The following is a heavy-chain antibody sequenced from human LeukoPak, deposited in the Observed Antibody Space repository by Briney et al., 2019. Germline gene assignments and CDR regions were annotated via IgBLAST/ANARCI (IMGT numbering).Heavy chain of an antibody. CDR3: ARDRTGVGATGHFDY. Sequence: PSETLSLTCTVSGGSISSYYWSWIRQPAGKGLEWIGRIYTSGSTNYNPSLKSRATMSVDTSKNQFSLKLSSVTAADTAVYYCARDRTGVGATGHFDYWGQGTLVTVSS. D-gene: IGHD1-26*01. J-gene: IGHJ4*02. CDR2: IYTSGST. CDR1: GGSISSYY. V-gene: IGHV4-4*07.